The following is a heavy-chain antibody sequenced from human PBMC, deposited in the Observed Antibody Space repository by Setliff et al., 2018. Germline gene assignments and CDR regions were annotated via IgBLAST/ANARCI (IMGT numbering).Heavy chain of an antibody. CDR2: IYYSGST. CDR1: GGSISSSSNY. Sequence: TLSLTCTVSGGSISSSSNYWGWIRQPPGKGLEWIGSIYYSGSTYYNPSLKSRVTISVDTSKNQFSLKLSSVTAADTAVYYCASCLAARRGGWFDPWGQGTLVTVSS. J-gene: IGHJ5*02. D-gene: IGHD6-6*01. V-gene: IGHV4-39*01. CDR3: ASCLAARRGGWFDP.